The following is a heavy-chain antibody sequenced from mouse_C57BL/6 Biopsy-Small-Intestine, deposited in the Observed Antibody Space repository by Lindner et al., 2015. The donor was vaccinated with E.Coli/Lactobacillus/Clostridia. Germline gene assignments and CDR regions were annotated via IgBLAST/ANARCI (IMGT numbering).Heavy chain of an antibody. D-gene: IGHD1-1*01. V-gene: IGHV1-42*01. CDR2: INPTTGGT. Sequence: VQLQESGPELVKPGASVKISCKASGYSFTGYYMNWVKQSPEKSLEWIGEINPTTGGTIYNQKFKAKATLTVDKSSSTAYMQLKSLTSEDSAVYYCVRSFDHGSSYKAWFAYWGQGTLVTVSA. CDR3: VRSFDHGSSYKAWFAY. J-gene: IGHJ3*01. CDR1: GYSFTGYY.